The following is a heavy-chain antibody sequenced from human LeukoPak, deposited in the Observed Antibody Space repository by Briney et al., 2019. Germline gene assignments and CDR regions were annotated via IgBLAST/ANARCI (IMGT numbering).Heavy chain of an antibody. CDR2: MNPNSGNT. CDR3: ARSPYSGYDYYYYYYMDV. J-gene: IGHJ6*03. V-gene: IGHV1-8*01. D-gene: IGHD5-12*01. Sequence: ASVKVSCKASGYTFTSYDINWVRQATGQGLEWMGWMNPNSGNTGYAQKFQGRVTMTRNTSISTAYMELSSLRSEDTAVYYCARSPYSGYDYYYYYYMDVWGKGTTVTISS. CDR1: GYTFTSYD.